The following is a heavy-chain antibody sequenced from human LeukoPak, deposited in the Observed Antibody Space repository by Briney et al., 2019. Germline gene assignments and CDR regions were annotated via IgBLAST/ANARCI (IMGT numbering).Heavy chain of an antibody. D-gene: IGHD1-26*01. J-gene: IGHJ4*02. V-gene: IGHV4-30-4*01. CDR2: IYYSGST. CDR1: GGSISSGDYY. CDR3: ARVGRGATGQGMHFDY. Sequence: PSQTLSLTCTVSGGSISSGDYYWSWIRQPPGKGLEWIGYIYYSGSTYYNPSLKSRVTISVDTSKNQFSLKLSSVTAADTAVYYCARVGRGATGQGMHFDYWGQGTLVTVSS.